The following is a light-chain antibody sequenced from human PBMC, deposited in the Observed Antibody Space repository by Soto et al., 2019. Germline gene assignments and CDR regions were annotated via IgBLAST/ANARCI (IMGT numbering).Light chain of an antibody. Sequence: DIQMTQSPSTLSASVGDRVTITCRASQSISSWLAWYQQKPGKAPKLLIYKASTIDTGVPSRFSGSGSGTEFTLIISSLQPDDFASYYCQQDGSSSPWTFGQGTKVEIK. CDR3: QQDGSSSPWT. CDR1: QSISSW. V-gene: IGKV1-5*03. CDR2: KAS. J-gene: IGKJ1*01.